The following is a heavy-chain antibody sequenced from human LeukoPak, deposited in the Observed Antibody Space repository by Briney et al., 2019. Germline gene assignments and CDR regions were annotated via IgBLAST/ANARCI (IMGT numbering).Heavy chain of an antibody. CDR3: ARDSSSITIFGVVHYYYYYMDV. J-gene: IGHJ6*03. V-gene: IGHV1-8*01. CDR1: GYTFTSYD. D-gene: IGHD3-3*01. Sequence: ASVKVSCKASGYTFTSYDINWVRQATGQGLEWMGWMNPNSGNTGYAQKFQGRVTMTRNTSISTAYMELSSLRSEDTAVYYCARDSSSITIFGVVHYYYYYMDVWGKGTTVTVSS. CDR2: MNPNSGNT.